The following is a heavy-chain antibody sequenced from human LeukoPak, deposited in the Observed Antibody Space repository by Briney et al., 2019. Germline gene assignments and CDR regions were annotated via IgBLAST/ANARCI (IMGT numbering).Heavy chain of an antibody. Sequence: PSETLSLTCTVSGGSVSSGSFYWSWIRQPPGKGLEWIGYIYYSTSTSYNPSVKSRVTISVDTSKNPFSLKLSSVTAADTAVYYCARDRATYDSSTGYERSYYFDSWGQGTLVTVSS. CDR2: IYYSTST. J-gene: IGHJ4*02. CDR1: GGSVSSGSFY. CDR3: ARDRATYDSSTGYERSYYFDS. D-gene: IGHD3-9*01. V-gene: IGHV4-61*01.